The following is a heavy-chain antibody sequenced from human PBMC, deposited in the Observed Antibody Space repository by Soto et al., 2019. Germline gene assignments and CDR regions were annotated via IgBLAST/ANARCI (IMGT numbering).Heavy chain of an antibody. V-gene: IGHV1-69*01. CDR2: IIPIFGTA. CDR1: GLTFSSYA. D-gene: IGHD3-22*01. Sequence: VQLLESGGGLVQPGGSLRLSCAVSGLTFSSYAMSWVRQGPGKGLEWMGGIIPIFGTANYAQKFQGRVTITADESTSTAYMELSSRRSEDTAVYYCAREYYYEISGYYSLDYWGQGTLVTVSS. J-gene: IGHJ4*02. CDR3: AREYYYEISGYYSLDY.